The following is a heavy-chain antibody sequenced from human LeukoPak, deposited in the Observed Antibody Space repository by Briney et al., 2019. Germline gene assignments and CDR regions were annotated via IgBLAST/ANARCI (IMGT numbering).Heavy chain of an antibody. Sequence: GGSLRLSCAASGFTFDDYAMHWVRQAPGKGLEWVSGISWNSGSIGYADSVKGRFTISRDNAKNSLYLQMNSLRAEDTALYYCAKDSGGFGDRWSLLDYWGQGTLVTVSS. CDR1: GFTFDDYA. V-gene: IGHV3-9*01. CDR2: ISWNSGSI. D-gene: IGHD3-10*01. J-gene: IGHJ4*02. CDR3: AKDSGGFGDRWSLLDY.